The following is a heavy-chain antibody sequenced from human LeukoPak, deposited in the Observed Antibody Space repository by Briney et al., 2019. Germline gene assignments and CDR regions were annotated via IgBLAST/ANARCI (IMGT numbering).Heavy chain of an antibody. J-gene: IGHJ4*02. CDR1: GGSISSSSYY. CDR3: ARLEISGTDY. D-gene: IGHD1-26*01. Sequence: SETLSLTCTVSGGSISSSSYYWGWIRQPPGKGLEWIGSIYYSGNTYYNPSLKSRLTISVDTSKNQFSLKLSSVTAADTAVYYRARLEISGTDYWGQGTLVTVSS. CDR2: IYYSGNT. V-gene: IGHV4-39*01.